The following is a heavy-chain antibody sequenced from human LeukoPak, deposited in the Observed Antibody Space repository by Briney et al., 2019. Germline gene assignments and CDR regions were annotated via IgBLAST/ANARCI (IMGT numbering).Heavy chain of an antibody. D-gene: IGHD4-23*01. V-gene: IGHV3-9*01. CDR1: GLTYDDYA. CDR3: AKDLGPSTTVAFGY. Sequence: GWSLPLTCAGSGLTYDDYAMHWVRPAPGKGLEGVSRISWNSGSIGYADSVKGRFTISRDNAKNSLYLQMNSLRAEDTALYYCAKDLGPSTTVAFGYWGQGTLVTVSS. CDR2: ISWNSGSI. J-gene: IGHJ4*02.